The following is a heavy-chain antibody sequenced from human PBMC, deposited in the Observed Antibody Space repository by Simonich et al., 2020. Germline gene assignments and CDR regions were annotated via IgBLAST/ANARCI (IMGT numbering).Heavy chain of an antibody. CDR3: ARPLGIVWAFDI. Sequence: QVQLQQWGAGLLKTSETLSLTCAVYGGSFSGYYWSWIRQPPGKGLEWIGEINQSGSTNYNPFLKSRVTISVDTSKNQFSLKLSSVTAADTAVYYCARPLGIVWAFDIWGQGTMVTVSS. V-gene: IGHV4-34*01. CDR2: INQSGST. D-gene: IGHD3-16*01. CDR1: GGSFSGYY. J-gene: IGHJ3*02.